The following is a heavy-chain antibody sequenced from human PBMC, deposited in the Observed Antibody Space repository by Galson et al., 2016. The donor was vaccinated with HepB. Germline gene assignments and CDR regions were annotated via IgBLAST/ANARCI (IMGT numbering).Heavy chain of an antibody. J-gene: IGHJ4*02. CDR3: ARATDTSYRYTFDY. V-gene: IGHV4-31*03. D-gene: IGHD3-16*02. Sequence: TLSLTCTVSGGSISSGGYYWGWIRQHPGEGLEWIGHIYNSGSTYYNPSLKSRLTISVDTSKNQFSLKLSSVTAADTAVYYCARATDTSYRYTFDYWGQGTLVTVSS. CDR2: IYNSGST. CDR1: GGSISSGGYY.